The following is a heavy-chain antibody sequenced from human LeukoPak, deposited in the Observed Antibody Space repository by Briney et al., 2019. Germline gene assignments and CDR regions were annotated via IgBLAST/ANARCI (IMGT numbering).Heavy chain of an antibody. CDR1: EFTFISYT. Sequence: PGGSLRLSCAASEFTFISYTVHWVRQAPGKGLECVAVISYDGSNKYYADSVKGRFTISRDNSKNTLYLQMNSLRAEDTAVYYCAKGRGWEASYYYYYMDVWGKGTTVTISS. CDR2: ISYDGSNK. D-gene: IGHD1-26*01. J-gene: IGHJ6*03. V-gene: IGHV3-30*04. CDR3: AKGRGWEASYYYYYMDV.